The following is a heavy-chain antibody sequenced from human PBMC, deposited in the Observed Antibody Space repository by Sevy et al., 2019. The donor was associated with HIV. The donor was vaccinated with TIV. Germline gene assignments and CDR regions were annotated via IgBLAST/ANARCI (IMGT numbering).Heavy chain of an antibody. CDR3: AKDQEVLSSSSYERWVLYGMDV. Sequence: GESLKISCAASGFTFSSYGMHWVRQAPGKGLEWVAFIRYDGSNKYYADSVKGRFTISRDNSKNTLYLQMNSLRAEDTAVYYCAKDQEVLSSSSYERWVLYGMDVWGQGTTVTVSS. CDR2: IRYDGSNK. V-gene: IGHV3-30*02. D-gene: IGHD6-13*01. J-gene: IGHJ6*02. CDR1: GFTFSSYG.